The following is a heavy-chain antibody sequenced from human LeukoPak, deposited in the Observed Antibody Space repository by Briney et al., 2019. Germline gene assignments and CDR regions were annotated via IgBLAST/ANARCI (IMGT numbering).Heavy chain of an antibody. CDR1: GFTLSTSTAVG. CDR2: ISWDDDK. Sequence: SGPTLVKPTQTLTLTCTFSGFTLSTSTAVGVGWIRQPPGKALEWLAVISWDDDKRYSPSLKSRLTNTKDTSKNQVVLTMTNMDPMDTATYYCAHTFYPSGRYFDHWGQGALVTVSS. D-gene: IGHD3-10*01. V-gene: IGHV2-5*02. J-gene: IGHJ4*02. CDR3: AHTFYPSGRYFDH.